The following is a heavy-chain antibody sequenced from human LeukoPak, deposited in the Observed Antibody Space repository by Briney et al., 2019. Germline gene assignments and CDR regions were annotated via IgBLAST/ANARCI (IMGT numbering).Heavy chain of an antibody. CDR3: AGGDLNYYYYYYMDV. J-gene: IGHJ6*03. CDR2: IYYSGST. Sequence: SETLSLTCTVSGGSISSSSYYWGWIRQPPGKGLEWIGYIYYSGSTNYNPSLKSRVTISVDTSKNQFSLKLSSVTAADTAVYYCAGGDLNYYYYYYMDVWGKGTTVTISS. V-gene: IGHV4-61*05. CDR1: GGSISSSSYY. D-gene: IGHD2-21*02.